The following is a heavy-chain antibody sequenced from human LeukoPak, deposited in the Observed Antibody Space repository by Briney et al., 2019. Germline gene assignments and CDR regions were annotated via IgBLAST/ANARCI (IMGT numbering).Heavy chain of an antibody. CDR1: GFTFNTYT. J-gene: IGHJ4*02. CDR2: ITASSTAI. CDR3: ARTYYDILTGYNPYFDY. Sequence: PGGSLRLSCAGSGFTFNTYTMNWVRQAPGKGLEWVSSITASSTAIYSADSVKGRFTISGDNAKNFLYLQMNSLRAEDTAVYYCARTYYDILTGYNPYFDYWGQGILVTVSS. V-gene: IGHV3-21*01. D-gene: IGHD3-9*01.